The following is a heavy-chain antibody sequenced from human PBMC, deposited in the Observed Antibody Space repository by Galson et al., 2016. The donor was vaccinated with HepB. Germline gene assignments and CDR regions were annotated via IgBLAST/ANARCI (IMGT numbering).Heavy chain of an antibody. CDR2: ISYDGSKK. CDR1: GFTFSTYP. Sequence: SLRLSCAASGFTFSTYPMNWVRQAPGKGLEWVSVISYDGSKKDYVASVEGRFTISRDNSNNTLYLQMHSLRPDDTAMYFCARVRHVQNNYYGMEVWGQGTTVIVSS. V-gene: IGHV3-30*04. D-gene: IGHD1/OR15-1a*01. CDR3: ARVRHVQNNYYGMEV. J-gene: IGHJ6*02.